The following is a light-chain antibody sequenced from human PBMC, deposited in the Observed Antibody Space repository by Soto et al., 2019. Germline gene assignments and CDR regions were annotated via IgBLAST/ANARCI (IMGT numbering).Light chain of an antibody. CDR3: QQSYMNPQT. V-gene: IGKV1-39*01. Sequence: DVHMTQSPSSLSASVGYRITITCRASQSVTTYLNWYQQKPGRAPDLLIYAASTLQSGVPSRFSGSGSGTDFTLTISSLQADDFETYFCQQSYMNPQTFGQGTKVDIK. J-gene: IGKJ1*01. CDR1: QSVTTY. CDR2: AAS.